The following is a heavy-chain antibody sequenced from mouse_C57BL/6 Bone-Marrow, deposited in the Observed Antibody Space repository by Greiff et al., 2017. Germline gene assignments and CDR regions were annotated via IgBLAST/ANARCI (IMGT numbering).Heavy chain of an antibody. Sequence: EVKLMESGGGLVQPGGSMKLSCVASGFTFSNYWMNWVRQSPEKGLEWVAQIRLKSDNYATHYAESVKGRFTISRDDSKSSVYLQMNNLRAEDTGIYYCTKRNFFYAMDYWGQGTSVTVSS. CDR2: IRLKSDNYAT. CDR3: TKRNFFYAMDY. V-gene: IGHV6-3*01. CDR1: GFTFSNYW. J-gene: IGHJ4*01.